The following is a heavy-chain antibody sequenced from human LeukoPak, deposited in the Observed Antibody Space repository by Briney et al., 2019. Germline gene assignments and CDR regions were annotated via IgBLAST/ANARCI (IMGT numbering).Heavy chain of an antibody. CDR3: ASAIPKYSNYSH. CDR2: INWNGGST. Sequence: GGSLRLSCAASGFTFDDYGMSWVRQAPGKGLEWVSGINWNGGSTGYADSVKGRFTISRDNAKNSLYLQMNSLRAEDTALYYCASAIPKYSNYSHWGQGTLVTVSS. CDR1: GFTFDDYG. J-gene: IGHJ4*02. D-gene: IGHD4-11*01. V-gene: IGHV3-20*04.